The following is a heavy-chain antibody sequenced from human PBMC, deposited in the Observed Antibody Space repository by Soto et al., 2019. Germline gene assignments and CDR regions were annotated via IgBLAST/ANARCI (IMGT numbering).Heavy chain of an antibody. CDR3: ARVYCTNVVCFFYGMDD. V-gene: IGHV3-48*02. Sequence: GGSLRLSCAASGFTFSSYSMNWVRQAPGKGLEWASYISSSSSTIYYADSVKGRFTISRDNAKNSLYLQMNSLRDEDTAVYYCARVYCTNVVCFFYGMDDWCQGTTVTVS. J-gene: IGHJ6*02. CDR2: ISSSSSTI. D-gene: IGHD2-8*01. CDR1: GFTFSSYS.